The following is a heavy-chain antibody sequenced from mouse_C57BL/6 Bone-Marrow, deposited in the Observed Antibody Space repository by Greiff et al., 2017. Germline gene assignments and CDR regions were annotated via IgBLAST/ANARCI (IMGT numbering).Heavy chain of an antibody. Sequence: EVQLQQSGAVLVKPGASVKLSCTASGFYIKDYYMHWVKQRTELGLEWLGRFDPEDGETKYAPKFQGKATITADTSYNPAYLQLSRLTAAHTAVYCLARRDYWGQGTTLTVSS. V-gene: IGHV14-2*01. CDR1: GFYIKDYY. CDR2: FDPEDGET. CDR3: ARRDY. J-gene: IGHJ2*01.